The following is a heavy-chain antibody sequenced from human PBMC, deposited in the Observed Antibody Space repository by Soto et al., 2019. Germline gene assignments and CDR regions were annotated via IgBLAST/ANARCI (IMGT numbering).Heavy chain of an antibody. CDR3: ARDPSPPRQWLVREYYFDY. CDR2: ISAYNGNT. D-gene: IGHD6-19*01. V-gene: IGHV1-18*01. J-gene: IGHJ4*02. CDR1: GYTFTSYG. Sequence: GASVKVSCKASGYTFTSYGISWVRQAPGQGLEWMGWISAYNGNTNYAQKLQGRVTMTTDTSTSTAYMELRSLRSDDTAVYYCARDPSPPRQWLVREYYFDYWGQGTLVTVSS.